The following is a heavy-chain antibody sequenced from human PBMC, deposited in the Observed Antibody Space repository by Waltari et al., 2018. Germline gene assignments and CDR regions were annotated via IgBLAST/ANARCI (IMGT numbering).Heavy chain of an antibody. CDR2: IYYSGST. CDR3: ARPAPTYFDY. CDR1: GGSISSSSYS. J-gene: IGHJ4*02. Sequence: QLQLQESGPGLVKPSETLSLTCTVSGGSISSSSYSWGWIRQPPGKGLEWIGSIYYSGSTYYNPSLKSRVTISVDTSKNQFSLKLSSVTAADTAVYYCARPAPTYFDYWGQGTLVTVSS. V-gene: IGHV4-39*07.